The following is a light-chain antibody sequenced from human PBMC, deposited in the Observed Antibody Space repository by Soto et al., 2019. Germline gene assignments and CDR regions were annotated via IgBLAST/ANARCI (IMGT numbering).Light chain of an antibody. Sequence: QAVVTQPASVSGSPGQSITISCTGTSSDVGGYNYVSWYQQHPGKAPKLMIYDVSNRPSGVSNRFSGSKSGNTASLTISGLQPEDEADYYCNSYTSSGTGVFGTGTKVTVL. V-gene: IGLV2-14*01. J-gene: IGLJ1*01. CDR3: NSYTSSGTGV. CDR1: SSDVGGYNY. CDR2: DVS.